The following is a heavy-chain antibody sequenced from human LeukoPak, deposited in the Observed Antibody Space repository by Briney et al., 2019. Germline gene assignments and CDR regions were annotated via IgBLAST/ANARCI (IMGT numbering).Heavy chain of an antibody. CDR1: GFTFSSHW. Sequence: GGSLRLSCVASGFTFSSHWMTWVRQAPGKGLEWVASINQDGSEKYYVDSVKGRFTISRDNSKNTLYLQMNSLRAEDTAVYYCAKAPFYGPAGYFDYWGQGTLVTVSS. CDR3: AKAPFYGPAGYFDY. J-gene: IGHJ4*02. V-gene: IGHV3-7*01. D-gene: IGHD3-10*01. CDR2: INQDGSEK.